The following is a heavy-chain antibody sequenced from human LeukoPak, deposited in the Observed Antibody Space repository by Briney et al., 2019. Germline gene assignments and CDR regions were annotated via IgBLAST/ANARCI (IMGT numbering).Heavy chain of an antibody. D-gene: IGHD2-15*01. J-gene: IGHJ4*02. Sequence: GRSLRLSCAASGFIFRSYGMHWVRQAPGKGLEWVAVMSFDGNNQYYVDSVKGRFTISRDNSKNTLYLQMNSLRPEDTAVYFCAKEHQVVTFDHWGQGTLVTVSS. CDR2: MSFDGNNQ. V-gene: IGHV3-30*18. CDR3: AKEHQVVTFDH. CDR1: GFIFRSYG.